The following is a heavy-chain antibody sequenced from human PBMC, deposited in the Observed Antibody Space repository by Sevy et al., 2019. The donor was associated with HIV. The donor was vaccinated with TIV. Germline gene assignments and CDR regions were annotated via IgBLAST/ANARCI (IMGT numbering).Heavy chain of an antibody. J-gene: IGHJ4*02. V-gene: IGHV3-72*01. CDR3: ATYGGIAGAGRLFDY. CDR2: IRNKADSYTT. CDR1: GFTFSDHY. Sequence: GGSLRLSCAASGFTFSDHYMEWVRQAPGKGLEWVGRIRNKADSYTTEYAASVKGRFTISIDDSKNSLYVLMNSLKTEDTAVYYCATYGGIAGAGRLFDYWGQGTLVTVSS. D-gene: IGHD6-13*01.